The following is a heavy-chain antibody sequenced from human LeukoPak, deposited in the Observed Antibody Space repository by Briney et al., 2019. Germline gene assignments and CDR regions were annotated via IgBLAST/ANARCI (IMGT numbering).Heavy chain of an antibody. CDR1: GYSFTSHC. CDR3: ARGDNSGWYFFDY. Sequence: VSLKIACKAPGYSFTSHCIVWVRQMPVKGLEWMGIIYPGDSDTRYSPSFQGQVTISADKSLSTAYLQWSTLQAPDTAMYYCARGDNSGWYFFDYWGQGTLVTVSS. D-gene: IGHD6-19*01. V-gene: IGHV5-51*01. CDR2: IYPGDSDT. J-gene: IGHJ4*02.